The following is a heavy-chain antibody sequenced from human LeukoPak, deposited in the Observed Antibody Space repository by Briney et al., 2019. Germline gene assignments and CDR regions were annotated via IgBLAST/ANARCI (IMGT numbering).Heavy chain of an antibody. V-gene: IGHV4-59*11. CDR3: ARVSSSWHWFDP. J-gene: IGHJ5*02. CDR2: IYYTGST. D-gene: IGHD6-13*01. Sequence: SETLSLTCTVSGGSISSHYWSWIRQPPGKGLEWIGYIYYTGSTNYNPSLKSRVTISVDTSKNQFSLKLSSVTAADTAVYYCARVSSSWHWFDPWGQGTLVTVSS. CDR1: GGSISSHY.